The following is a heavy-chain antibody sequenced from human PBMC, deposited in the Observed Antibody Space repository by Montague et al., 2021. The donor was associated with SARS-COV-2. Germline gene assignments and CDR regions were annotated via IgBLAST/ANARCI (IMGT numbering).Heavy chain of an antibody. D-gene: IGHD6-13*01. Sequence: CAISGDSVSSNTAAWNWIRQSPSKGLEWLGRTYYRSKWYNDYAVSVKSRISINADTSKSQFSLQLNSVTPEDTAVYYCARGISATNKWGQGTRVTVSS. CDR1: GDSVSSNTAA. V-gene: IGHV6-1*01. CDR3: ARGISATNK. CDR2: TYYRSKWYN. J-gene: IGHJ4*02.